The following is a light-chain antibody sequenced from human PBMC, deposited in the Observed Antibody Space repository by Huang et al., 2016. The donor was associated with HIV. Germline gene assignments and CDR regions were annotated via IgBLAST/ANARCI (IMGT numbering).Light chain of an antibody. V-gene: IGKV1-9*01. Sequence: IQLTQSPSSLSASVGDRVTITCRASQDIISYLAWYQQKPGKAPKLLIYAASTLESGVPSRFSGSGSGTDFTLTINNLQPGDFATYYCLQLNTYPGTFGPGTNVDV. J-gene: IGKJ3*01. CDR1: QDIISY. CDR2: AAS. CDR3: LQLNTYPGT.